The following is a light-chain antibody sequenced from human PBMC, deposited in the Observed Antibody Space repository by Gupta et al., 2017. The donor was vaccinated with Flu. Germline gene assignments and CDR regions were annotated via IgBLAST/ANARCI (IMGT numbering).Light chain of an antibody. CDR2: END. V-gene: IGLV1-47*01. CDR1: TSTVGNTY. CDR3: AAWDDSKSGGV. J-gene: IGLJ3*02. Sequence: VNISCSGTTSTVGNTYVSWFQLFPGTAPKLLFYENDQRPWGIPERFSGSKSGASASLTITGLRVEDEAEYYCAAWDDSKSGGVFGGGTKLTVL.